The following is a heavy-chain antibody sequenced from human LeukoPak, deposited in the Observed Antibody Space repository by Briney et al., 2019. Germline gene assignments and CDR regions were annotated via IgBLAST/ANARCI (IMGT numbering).Heavy chain of an antibody. CDR1: GGSISSSSYY. CDR2: IYYSGST. D-gene: IGHD3-22*01. J-gene: IGHJ4*02. Sequence: QPSETLSLTCTVSGGSISSSSYYWGWIRQPPGKGLEWIGSIYYSGSTYYNPSLKSRVTISVDTSKNQFSLKLSSVTAADTAVYYCALNDYYDSSGYYYFDYWGQGTLVTVSS. CDR3: ALNDYYDSSGYYYFDY. V-gene: IGHV4-39*01.